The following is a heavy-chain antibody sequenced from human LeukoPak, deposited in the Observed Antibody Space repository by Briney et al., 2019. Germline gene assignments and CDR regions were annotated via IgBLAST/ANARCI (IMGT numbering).Heavy chain of an antibody. V-gene: IGHV1-2*02. CDR1: GYTFTGYY. Sequence: ASVKVSCKASGYTFTGYYMHWVRQAPGQGLEWMGWINPNSGGTNYAQKFQGRVTMTRDTSISTAYMELSRLRSDDTAVYYCAKGIRGYSGYGYYYYMDVWGKGPRSPSP. CDR3: AKGIRGYSGYGYYYYMDV. CDR2: INPNSGGT. D-gene: IGHD5-12*01. J-gene: IGHJ6*03.